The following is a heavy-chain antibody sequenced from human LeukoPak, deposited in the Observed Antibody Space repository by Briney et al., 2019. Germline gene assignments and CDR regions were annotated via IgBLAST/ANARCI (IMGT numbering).Heavy chain of an antibody. CDR2: IYHSGST. CDR1: GGSISSSNW. CDR3: ARDGYYYGSGSYSNSIDY. D-gene: IGHD3-10*01. V-gene: IGHV4-4*02. Sequence: SGTLSLTCAASGGSISSSNWWSWVRQPPGKGLEWIGEIYHSGSTNYNPSLKSRVTISVDKSKNQFSLKLSSVTAADTAVYYCARDGYYYGSGSYSNSIDYWGQGTLVTVSS. J-gene: IGHJ4*02.